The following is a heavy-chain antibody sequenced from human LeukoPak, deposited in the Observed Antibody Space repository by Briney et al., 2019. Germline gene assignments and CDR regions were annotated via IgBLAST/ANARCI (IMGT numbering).Heavy chain of an antibody. J-gene: IGHJ6*03. CDR3: ARQAPVAIVGSDYSDYYYFFEV. CDR1: GFTFSDYS. CDR2: ISVSGSTI. V-gene: IGHV3-11*04. D-gene: IGHD2-21*01. Sequence: GGSLSLFCAASGFTFSDYSMTWIRQTPGKGLESVSYISVSGSTIYYADSVKGRFTISMDNAKNSLYLQLNSLRAEDTAVYYCARQAPVAIVGSDYSDYYYFFEVWGKGKPGTVSS.